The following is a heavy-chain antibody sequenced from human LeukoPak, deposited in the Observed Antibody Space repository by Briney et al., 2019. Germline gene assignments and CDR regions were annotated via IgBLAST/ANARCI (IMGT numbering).Heavy chain of an antibody. J-gene: IGHJ4*02. V-gene: IGHV3-21*01. CDR2: ISSSSSYI. Sequence: GGSLRLSCAASGFTFSSYSMNWVRQAPGKGLEWVSSISSSSSYIYYADSVKGRFTISRDNAKNSLYLQMNSLRAEDTAVYYCARDSSSSGWYGGDYFDYWGQGTLVTVSS. D-gene: IGHD6-19*01. CDR3: ARDSSSSGWYGGDYFDY. CDR1: GFTFSSYS.